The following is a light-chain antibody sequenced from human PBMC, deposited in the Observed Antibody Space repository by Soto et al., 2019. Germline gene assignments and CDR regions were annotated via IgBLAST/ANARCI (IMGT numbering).Light chain of an antibody. V-gene: IGLV3-21*02. CDR2: DDS. Sequence: SYDLTQPPSVSVAPGQTARITCGGNNIGSKSVHWYQQKPGQAPVLVVYDDSDRPSGIPDRFSGSNSGNTATLTISRVEAGDEADYYCQVWDSSSDHVVFGGGPQLTVL. CDR3: QVWDSSSDHVV. CDR1: NIGSKS. J-gene: IGLJ2*01.